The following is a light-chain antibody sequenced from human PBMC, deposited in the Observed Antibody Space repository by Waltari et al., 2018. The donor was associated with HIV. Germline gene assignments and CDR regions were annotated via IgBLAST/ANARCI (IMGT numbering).Light chain of an antibody. V-gene: IGLV1-47*01. J-gene: IGLJ3*02. CDR3: ASWDDSLSAWL. Sequence: QTVLTQPPSASETPGRTITISSSGRSPTLGSHHVYWYVPPPHTAPKLLIYINNQRPSGVPGRFSGSKSGTSASLAISDLQSDDDADYYCASWDDSLSAWLFGGGTKLTVL. CDR2: INN. CDR1: SPTLGSHH.